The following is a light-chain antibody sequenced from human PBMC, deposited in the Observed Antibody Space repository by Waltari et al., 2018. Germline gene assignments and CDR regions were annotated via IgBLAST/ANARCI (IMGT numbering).Light chain of an antibody. CDR1: QSINTY. CDR2: VAS. V-gene: IGKV3-20*01. CDR3: QQFGSSPEM. J-gene: IGKJ1*01. Sequence: IVLTQSPGTLSLSPGEGDTLSCRASQSINTYLAWYQQRPGQAPRLLIYVASTRATGTPDRFSGSGSGTDFTLSISRLEPEDFAVYYCQQFGSSPEMFGPGTKVEIK.